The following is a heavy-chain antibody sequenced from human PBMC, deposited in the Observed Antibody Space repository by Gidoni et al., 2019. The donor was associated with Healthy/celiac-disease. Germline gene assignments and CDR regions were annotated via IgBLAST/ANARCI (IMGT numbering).Heavy chain of an antibody. CDR2: INHSGST. CDR1: GGSFSGYY. Sequence: QVQLQQWGAGLLKPSETLSLTCAVYGGSFSGYYWSWIRQPPGKGLEWIGEINHSGSTNYNPSLKSRVTISVDTSKNQFSLKLSSVTAADTAVYYCASKPTSNYAFYYYYGMDVWGQGTTVTVSS. J-gene: IGHJ6*02. D-gene: IGHD4-4*01. V-gene: IGHV4-34*01. CDR3: ASKPTSNYAFYYYYGMDV.